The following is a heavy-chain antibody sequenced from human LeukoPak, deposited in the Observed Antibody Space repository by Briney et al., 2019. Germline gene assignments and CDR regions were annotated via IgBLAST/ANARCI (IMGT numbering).Heavy chain of an antibody. CDR2: IRYDGSNT. CDR1: GFTFNNYG. CDR3: AKDGTSYYYIYY. V-gene: IGHV3-30*02. Sequence: GGSLRLSCAASGFTFNNYGLHWVRQAPGKGLEWLAFIRYDGSNTYYADSVKGRFTVSRDDSKNTLYLQMNSLRGDDTAVYYCAKDGTSYYYIYYWGQGTLVTVSS. D-gene: IGHD2/OR15-2a*01. J-gene: IGHJ4*02.